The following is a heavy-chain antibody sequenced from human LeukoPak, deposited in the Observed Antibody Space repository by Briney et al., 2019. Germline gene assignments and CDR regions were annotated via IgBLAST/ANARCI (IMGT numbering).Heavy chain of an antibody. CDR3: ARSEHSSSSFDY. CDR2: ISSSSTHI. D-gene: IGHD6-6*01. CDR1: GFIVSNNY. Sequence: GGSLRLSCAASGFIVSNNYMNWVRQAPGKGLEWVSYISSSSTHIYYADSVKGRFTISRDNARNSLYLQMNSLRAEDTAIYYCARSEHSSSSFDYWGQGTLVTVSS. J-gene: IGHJ4*02. V-gene: IGHV3-21*01.